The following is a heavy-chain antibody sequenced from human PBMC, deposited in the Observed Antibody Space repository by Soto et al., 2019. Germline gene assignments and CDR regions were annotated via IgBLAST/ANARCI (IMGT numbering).Heavy chain of an antibody. CDR1: GGTFSSYA. CDR2: IIPIFGTA. CDR3: AEIYGSGSYPTYYYYVMDV. D-gene: IGHD3-10*01. Sequence: SVKVSCKASGGTFSSYAISWVRQAPGQGLEWMGGIIPIFGTANYAQKFQGRVTITADESTSTAYMELSSLRSEDTAVYYCAEIYGSGSYPTYYYYVMDVRGQGTSVTVSS. J-gene: IGHJ6*02. V-gene: IGHV1-69*13.